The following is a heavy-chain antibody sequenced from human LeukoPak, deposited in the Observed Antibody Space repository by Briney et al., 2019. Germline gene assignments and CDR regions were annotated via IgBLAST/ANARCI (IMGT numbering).Heavy chain of an antibody. CDR1: GLTFTTYW. J-gene: IGHJ4*02. Sequence: GGSLRLSCAASGLTFTTYWMSWVRQAPGKGLEWMANINQDGSERYYVDSVKGRFTISRDNAKKSLYLQMNGLRTDDTAVYYCARESTSELLWFGELLPFDYWGQGTLVTVSS. D-gene: IGHD3-10*01. CDR3: ARESTSELLWFGELLPFDY. CDR2: INQDGSER. V-gene: IGHV3-7*01.